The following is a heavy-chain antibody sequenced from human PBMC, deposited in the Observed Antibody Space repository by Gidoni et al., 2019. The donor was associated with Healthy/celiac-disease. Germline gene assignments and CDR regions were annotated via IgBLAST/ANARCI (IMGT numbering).Heavy chain of an antibody. J-gene: IGHJ4*02. CDR3: AKGGDYSNPAPYYFDY. D-gene: IGHD4-4*01. V-gene: IGHV3-30*18. Sequence: QVQLVESGGGVVQPGRSLRLSCAASGFTFSSYGMHWVLQAPGKGLAWVAVISYDGSNKYYADSVKGRFTISRDNSKNTLYLQMNSLRAEDTAVYYCAKGGDYSNPAPYYFDYWGQGTLVTVSS. CDR1: GFTFSSYG. CDR2: ISYDGSNK.